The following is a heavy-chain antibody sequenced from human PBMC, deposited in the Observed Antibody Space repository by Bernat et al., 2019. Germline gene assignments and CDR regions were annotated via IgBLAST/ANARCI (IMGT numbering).Heavy chain of an antibody. CDR2: INHSGST. V-gene: IGHV4-34*01. D-gene: IGHD3-10*01. J-gene: IGHJ5*02. CDR1: GGSFSGYY. Sequence: QVQLQQWGAGLLKPSETLSLTCAVYGGSFSGYYWSWIRQPPGKGLEWIGEINHSGSTNYNPSLKSRVTISVDTSKNQFSLKLSYVTAADTAVYYCARVYYYGSGSYYNSERREDNWFDPWGQGTLVTVSS. CDR3: ARVYYYGSGSYYNSERREDNWFDP.